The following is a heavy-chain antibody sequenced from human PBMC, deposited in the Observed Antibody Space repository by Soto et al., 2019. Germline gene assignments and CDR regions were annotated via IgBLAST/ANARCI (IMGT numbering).Heavy chain of an antibody. CDR3: ARRYGYSFAY. CDR2: INHSGSA. CDR1: GGSFSGYI. Sequence: SETLSLTCDVYGGSFSGYIWTWIRQTPGKGLQWIGQINHSGSANYNPSLKSRVTISVDTSRIHFSLKLISVTAADTAVYYCARRYGYSFAYRGQGTLVTVSS. D-gene: IGHD1-1*01. V-gene: IGHV4-34*01. J-gene: IGHJ4*02.